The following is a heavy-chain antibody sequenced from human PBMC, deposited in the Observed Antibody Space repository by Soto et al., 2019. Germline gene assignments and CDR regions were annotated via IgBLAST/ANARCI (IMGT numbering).Heavy chain of an antibody. J-gene: IGHJ5*02. CDR1: GGSISSGGYS. V-gene: IGHV4-30-2*01. D-gene: IGHD5-18*01. CDR3: PRPFGYRGGYNWFDT. CDR2: IYHSGST. Sequence: PSETLSLTCAVSGGSISSGGYSWSWIRQPPGKGLEWIGYIYHSGSTYYNPSLKSRVTISVDRSKNQFSLKLSSVTAADTAVYYCPRPFGYRGGYNWFDTWGQGTLVTVSS.